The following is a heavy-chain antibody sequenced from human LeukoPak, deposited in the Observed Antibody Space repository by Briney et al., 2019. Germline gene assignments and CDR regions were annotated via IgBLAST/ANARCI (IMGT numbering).Heavy chain of an antibody. J-gene: IGHJ6*03. CDR2: ISWDGGST. V-gene: IGHV3-43*01. CDR3: AKDNGGSGYYTDYYYYYMDV. D-gene: IGHD3-3*01. CDR1: GFTFDDYT. Sequence: GGSLRLSCAASGFTFDDYTMHWVRQAPGKGLEWVSLISWDGGSTYYADSVKGRFTISRDNSKNSLYLQMNSLRTEDTALYYCAKDNGGSGYYTDYYYYYMDVWGKGTTVTVSS.